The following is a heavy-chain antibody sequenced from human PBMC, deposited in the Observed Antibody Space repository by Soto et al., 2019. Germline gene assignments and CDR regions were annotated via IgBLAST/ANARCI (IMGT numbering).Heavy chain of an antibody. V-gene: IGHV1-69*04. J-gene: IGHJ5*01. CDR1: RYAFTNYG. CDR2: IIPILGIA. CDR3: ARDVKVVASNQPAGYWFDP. D-gene: IGHD2-15*01. Sequence: SGKVACTVHRYAFTNYGGRWARHAPGQGNVWMGRIIPILGIANYAQKFQGRATITADKSTSTAYMELSSLRSEDTAVYYCARDVKVVASNQPAGYWFDPWGQETLVSVAS.